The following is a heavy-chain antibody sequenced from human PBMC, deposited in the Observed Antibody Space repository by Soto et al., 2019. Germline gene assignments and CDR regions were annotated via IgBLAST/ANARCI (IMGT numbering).Heavy chain of an antibody. CDR2: ISVSGGTT. CDR3: AKGMYYYDSSGYRLFDY. D-gene: IGHD3-22*01. Sequence: EVHLLDSGGGLIQPGGSLRLSCAASGFTFRNFAMNWVRQAPGKGLEWVSGISVSGGTTYYADSVRGRFTVSRDNSKNSVFLQMNSLRAEDTAVYFCAKGMYYYDSSGYRLFDYWGQGTQVTVSS. CDR1: GFTFRNFA. J-gene: IGHJ4*02. V-gene: IGHV3-23*01.